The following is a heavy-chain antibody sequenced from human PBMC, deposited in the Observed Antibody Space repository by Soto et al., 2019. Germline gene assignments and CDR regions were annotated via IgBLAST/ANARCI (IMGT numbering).Heavy chain of an antibody. CDR2: ISGSGGST. CDR3: AKDHGGITIFGVVIIDYFDY. Sequence: GGSLRLSCAASGFTFSSYAMSWVRQAPGKGLEWVSAISGSGGSTYYADSVKGRFTISRDNSKNTLYLQMNSLRAEDTAVYYFAKDHGGITIFGVVIIDYFDYWGQGTLVTVSS. CDR1: GFTFSSYA. V-gene: IGHV3-23*01. D-gene: IGHD3-3*01. J-gene: IGHJ4*02.